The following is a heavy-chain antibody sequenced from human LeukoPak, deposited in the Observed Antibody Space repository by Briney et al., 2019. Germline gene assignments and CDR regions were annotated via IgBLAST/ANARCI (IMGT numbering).Heavy chain of an antibody. CDR2: IYYSGST. Sequence: KTSETLSLTCTVSGGSISSGGYYWSWIRQHPGKGLEWIGYIYYSGSTNYNPSLKSRVTISVDTSKNQFSLKLSSVTAADTAVYYCARVWEQLGFDYWGQGTLVTVSS. J-gene: IGHJ4*02. CDR1: GGSISSGGYY. D-gene: IGHD6-6*01. CDR3: ARVWEQLGFDY. V-gene: IGHV4-61*08.